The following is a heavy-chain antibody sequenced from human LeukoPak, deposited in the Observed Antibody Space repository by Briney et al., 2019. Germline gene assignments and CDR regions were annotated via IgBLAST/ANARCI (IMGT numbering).Heavy chain of an antibody. CDR1: GFTFSSYA. V-gene: IGHV3-30-3*01. Sequence: GGSLRLSCAASGFTFSSYAMHGVRQAPGKGLEWVAVISYDGSNKYYADSVKGRFTISRDNSENTLYLQMNSLRAEDTAVYYCARSLSDYYYYGMDVWGQGTTVTVSS. CDR3: ARSLSDYYYYGMDV. D-gene: IGHD3-16*02. CDR2: ISYDGSNK. J-gene: IGHJ6*02.